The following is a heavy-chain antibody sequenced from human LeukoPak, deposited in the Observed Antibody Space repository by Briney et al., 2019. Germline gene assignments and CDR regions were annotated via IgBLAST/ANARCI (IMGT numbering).Heavy chain of an antibody. CDR2: IYYSGST. D-gene: IGHD2-15*01. CDR1: GGSFSGYY. V-gene: IGHV4-59*01. Sequence: SETLSLTCAVYGGSFSGYYWSWIRQPPGKGLEWIGYIYYSGSTNYNPSLKSRVTISVDTSKNQFSLKLSSVTAADTAVYYCARAPTRCSGGSCYDYWGQGTLVTVSS. CDR3: ARAPTRCSGGSCYDY. J-gene: IGHJ4*02.